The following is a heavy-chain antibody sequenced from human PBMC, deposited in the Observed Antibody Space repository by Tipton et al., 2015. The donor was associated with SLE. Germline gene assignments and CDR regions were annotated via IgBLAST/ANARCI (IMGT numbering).Heavy chain of an antibody. D-gene: IGHD3-3*01. J-gene: IGHJ6*02. CDR1: GGSISNYY. V-gene: IGHV4-59*12. Sequence: TLSLTCTVSGGSISNYYWSWIRQSPGKGLEWIGYLSYGGSTNYNPSLKSRVTISVDTSKNQVSLKLSSVTAADTAVYYCARGRLLEWLSTYYYYYGMDVWGHGTTVTVSS. CDR2: LSYGGST. CDR3: ARGRLLEWLSTYYYYYGMDV.